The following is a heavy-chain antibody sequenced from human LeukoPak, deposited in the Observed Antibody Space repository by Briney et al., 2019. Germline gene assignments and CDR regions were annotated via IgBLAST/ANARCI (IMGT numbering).Heavy chain of an antibody. D-gene: IGHD3-3*01. CDR1: GDSVSSNSAA. CDR3: ARDRVGFLEWLPSYYFDY. J-gene: IGHJ4*02. Sequence: SQTLSLTCAISGDSVSSNSAAWNWIRQSPSRGLEWLGRTYYRSKWYNDYAVSVKSRITINPDTSKNQFSLQLNSVTPEDTAVYYCARDRVGFLEWLPSYYFDYWGQGTLVTASS. CDR2: TYYRSKWYN. V-gene: IGHV6-1*01.